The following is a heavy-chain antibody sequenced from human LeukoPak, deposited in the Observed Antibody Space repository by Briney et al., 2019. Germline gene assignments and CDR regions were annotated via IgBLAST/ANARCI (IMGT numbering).Heavy chain of an antibody. D-gene: IGHD3-3*01. Sequence: SETLSLTCTVSGGSINSGSYCWSWIRQSAGKGLEWIGHIHISGSTNYNPSLKSRVTISVDTSKNQFSLKLSPVTAADTAVYYCAGDFWSGYYFRDWGQGTLVTVSS. CDR3: AGDFWSGYYFRD. CDR1: GGSINSGSYC. V-gene: IGHV4-61*09. CDR2: IHISGST. J-gene: IGHJ4*02.